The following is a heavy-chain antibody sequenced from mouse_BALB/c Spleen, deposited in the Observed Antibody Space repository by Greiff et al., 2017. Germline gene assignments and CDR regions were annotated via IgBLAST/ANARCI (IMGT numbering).Heavy chain of an antibody. J-gene: IGHJ3*01. D-gene: IGHD2-4*01. Sequence: EVQLLESGPGLVKPSQSLSLTCTVSGYSITSDYAWNWIRQFPGNKLEWMGYISYSDSTSYNSSLKCRISITRYTSKNQFFLQLNSVTTEDTATYYYARDYDYDAGWFAYWGQGTLVTVSA. V-gene: IGHV3-2*02. CDR3: ARDYDYDAGWFAY. CDR1: GYSITSDYA. CDR2: ISYSDST.